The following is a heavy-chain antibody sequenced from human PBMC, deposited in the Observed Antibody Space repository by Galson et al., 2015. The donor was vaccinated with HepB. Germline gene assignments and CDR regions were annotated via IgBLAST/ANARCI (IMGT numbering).Heavy chain of an antibody. V-gene: IGHV3-30*04. CDR3: AKGSGSTTVSGWFDP. CDR1: GFTFSSYA. Sequence: SLRLSCAASGFTFSSYAMHWVRQAPGKGLEWVAVISYDGSNKYYADSVKGRFTISRDNSKNTLYLQMNSLRAEDTAVYYCAKGSGSTTVSGWFDPWGQGTLVTVSS. D-gene: IGHD4-17*01. CDR2: ISYDGSNK. J-gene: IGHJ5*02.